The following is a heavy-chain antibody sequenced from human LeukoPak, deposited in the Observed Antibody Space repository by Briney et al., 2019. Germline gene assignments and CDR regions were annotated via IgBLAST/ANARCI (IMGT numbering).Heavy chain of an antibody. J-gene: IGHJ5*02. CDR3: ARDRYGSGSYYYS. V-gene: IGHV3-33*01. CDR1: GFTFSSYG. Sequence: GGSLRLSCAASGFTFSSYGMHRVRQAPGKGLEWVAVIWYDGSNKYYADSVKGRFTISRDNSKNTLYLQMNSLRAEDTAVYYCARDRYGSGSYYYSWGQGTLVTVSS. D-gene: IGHD3-10*01. CDR2: IWYDGSNK.